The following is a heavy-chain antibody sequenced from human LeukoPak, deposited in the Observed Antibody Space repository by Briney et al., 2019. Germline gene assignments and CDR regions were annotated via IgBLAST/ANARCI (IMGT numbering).Heavy chain of an antibody. CDR2: INGGGGNT. V-gene: IGHV3-23*01. Sequence: GGSLRLSCAASGFTFNSYVMSWVRQAPGKGPEWVSAINGGGGNTYYADSVKGRFTISRDNSKNMVYLQMNSLRADDTAVYYCAKDVGKWESLHFFDYWGQGTLVTVSS. CDR3: AKDVGKWESLHFFDY. J-gene: IGHJ4*02. CDR1: GFTFNSYV. D-gene: IGHD1-26*01.